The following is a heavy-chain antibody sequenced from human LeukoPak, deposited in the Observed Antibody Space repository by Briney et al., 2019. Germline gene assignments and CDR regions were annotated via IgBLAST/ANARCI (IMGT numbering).Heavy chain of an antibody. Sequence: SETLSLTCTVSGYSISSGYYWGWIRQPPGKGLEWIGSIYHSGSTYYNPSLKSRVTISIHTSKNQFSLKLSSVTAADTAIYYCTRDSSYMTTVDYWGQGTLVTVSS. V-gene: IGHV4-38-2*02. J-gene: IGHJ4*02. D-gene: IGHD4-17*01. CDR2: IYHSGST. CDR1: GYSISSGYY. CDR3: TRDSSYMTTVDY.